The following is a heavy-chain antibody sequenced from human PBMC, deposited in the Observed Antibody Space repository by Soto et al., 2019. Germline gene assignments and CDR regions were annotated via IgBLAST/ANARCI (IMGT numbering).Heavy chain of an antibody. J-gene: IGHJ4*02. Sequence: GCSLRLSCASSGVSFSIYLMHWVRQGPGKGLEWISRISFDETRTNYADSVKGRFTISRDNSKNTLYLQMISLRVEDTAVYYCAKDIVRYTYGARDYWGQGALVTVSS. V-gene: IGHV3-74*01. D-gene: IGHD5-18*01. CDR1: GVSFSIYL. CDR2: ISFDETRT. CDR3: AKDIVRYTYGARDY.